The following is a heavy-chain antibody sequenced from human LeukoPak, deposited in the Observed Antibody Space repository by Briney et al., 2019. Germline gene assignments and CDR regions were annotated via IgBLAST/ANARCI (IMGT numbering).Heavy chain of an antibody. CDR2: INHSGST. Sequence: PSETLSLTCAVYGGSFSGYYWSWIRQPPGKGLEWIGEINHSGSTNYNPSLKSRVTISVDTSKNQFSLKLSSVTAADTAVYYCARVSSQKTFDYWGQGTLVTVSS. D-gene: IGHD2-15*01. J-gene: IGHJ4*02. CDR3: ARVSSQKTFDY. V-gene: IGHV4-34*01. CDR1: GGSFSGYY.